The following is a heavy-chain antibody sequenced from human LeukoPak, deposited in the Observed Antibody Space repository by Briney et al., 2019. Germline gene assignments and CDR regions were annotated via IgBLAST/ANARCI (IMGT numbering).Heavy chain of an antibody. D-gene: IGHD3-22*01. J-gene: IGHJ4*02. CDR2: INHSGST. CDR3: ARARSAYYDSSGTRGPLTY. Sequence: SETLSLTCAVYGGSFSGYYWSWIRQPPGKGLEWIGEINHSGSTNYNPSLKSRVTISVDTSKNQFSLKLSSVTAEDTAVYYCARARSAYYDSSGTRGPLTYWGRGTLVTVSS. CDR1: GGSFSGYY. V-gene: IGHV4-34*01.